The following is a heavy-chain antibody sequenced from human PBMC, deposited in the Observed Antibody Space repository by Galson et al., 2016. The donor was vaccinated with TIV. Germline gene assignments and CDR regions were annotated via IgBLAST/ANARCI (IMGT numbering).Heavy chain of an antibody. J-gene: IGHJ6*02. Sequence: LRLSCAASEFIVSSNYMTWVRQAPGKGLEWVSLIYSGGGTSYAASVEGRFTISRDTSKNTLYLQMNSLKPEDTAVYYCARDRRFCGNDCYRHYYYGMDAWGQGTTVTVSS. D-gene: IGHD2-21*02. CDR2: IYSGGGT. CDR3: ARDRRFCGNDCYRHYYYGMDA. CDR1: EFIVSSNY. V-gene: IGHV3-66*02.